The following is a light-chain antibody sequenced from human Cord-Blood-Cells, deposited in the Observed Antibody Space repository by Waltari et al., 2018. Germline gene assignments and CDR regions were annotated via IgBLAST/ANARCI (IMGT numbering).Light chain of an antibody. CDR3: QQYNNWPPWT. J-gene: IGKJ1*01. V-gene: IGKV3-15*01. Sequence: EIVMTQSPATLSVSPGERAPLSCRASQSVSSNLAWYQQKPGQAPRLLIYGASTRATGIPARFSGSGSGTEFTLTIRSLQSEDFAVYYCQQYNNWPPWTFGQGTKVEIK. CDR1: QSVSSN. CDR2: GAS.